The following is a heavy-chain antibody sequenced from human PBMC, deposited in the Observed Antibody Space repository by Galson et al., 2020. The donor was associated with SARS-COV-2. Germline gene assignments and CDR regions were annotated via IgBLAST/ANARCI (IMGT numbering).Heavy chain of an antibody. CDR3: ARGTVGSLLGLSSGYSDY. V-gene: IGHV3-48*03. D-gene: IGHD3-22*01. Sequence: AGSLRLSCTASGFTFSTYEMNWVRQAPGQGLERDSYISSSSTSIYYADSVKGRCTVSRDNAKSSLYLQMNSLRAEDTAVYYCARGTVGSLLGLSSGYSDYWGQGTLVTVSS. CDR1: GFTFSTYE. CDR2: ISSSSTSI. J-gene: IGHJ4*02.